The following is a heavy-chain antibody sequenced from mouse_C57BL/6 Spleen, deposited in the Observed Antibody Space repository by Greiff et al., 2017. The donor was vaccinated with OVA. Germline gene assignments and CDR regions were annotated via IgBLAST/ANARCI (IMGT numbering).Heavy chain of an antibody. CDR3: AREDTTVVAPFDY. V-gene: IGHV1-85*01. D-gene: IGHD1-1*01. CDR1: GYTFTSYD. CDR2: IYPRDGST. Sequence: QVQLQQSGPELVKPGASVKLSCKASGYTFTSYDINWVKQRPGQGLEWIGWIYPRDGSTKYNEKFKGKATLTVDTSSSTAYMELHSLTSEDSAVYFCAREDTTVVAPFDYWGQGTTLTVSS. J-gene: IGHJ2*01.